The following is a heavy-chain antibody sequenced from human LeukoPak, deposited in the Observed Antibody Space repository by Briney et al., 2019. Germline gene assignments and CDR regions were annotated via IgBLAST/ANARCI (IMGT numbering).Heavy chain of an antibody. Sequence: SETLSLTCTVSGDSISSYYWSWIRQPPGKGLEWIGYIYYSGSTNYDPSLKSRVTISVDTSKNQFSLKLSSVTAAGTAVYYCARERWLRNWFDPWGQGTLVTVSP. CDR1: GDSISSYY. CDR3: ARERWLRNWFDP. V-gene: IGHV4-59*01. CDR2: IYYSGST. J-gene: IGHJ5*02. D-gene: IGHD5-12*01.